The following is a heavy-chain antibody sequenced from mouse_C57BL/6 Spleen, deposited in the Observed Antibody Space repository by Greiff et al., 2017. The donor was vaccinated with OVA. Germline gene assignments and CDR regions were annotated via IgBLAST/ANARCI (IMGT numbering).Heavy chain of an antibody. CDR2: IRSKSNNYAT. CDR1: GFSFNTYA. D-gene: IGHD1-1*01. V-gene: IGHV10-1*01. CDR3: VRHGRITPFDY. J-gene: IGHJ2*01. Sequence: EVKLVESGGGLVQPHGSLKLSCSASGFSFNTYAMNWVRQAPGKGLEWVARIRSKSNNYATYYADSVKDRFTISRDDSESMLYLQMNNLKTEDTAMYYCVRHGRITPFDYWGQGTTLTVSS.